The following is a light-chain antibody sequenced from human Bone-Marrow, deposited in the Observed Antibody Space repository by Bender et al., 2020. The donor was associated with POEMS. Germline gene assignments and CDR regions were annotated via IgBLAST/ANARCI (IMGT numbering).Light chain of an antibody. Sequence: SYVLTQPPSVSVAPGQTARITCGGTNIGTTSVHWYQQRPGQAPVLVIYDDSDRPSGIPERFSGSNSGNTATLTISRVEAGDEADYYCQVWDSTSDLVVFGGGTKLTVL. V-gene: IGLV3-21*02. CDR3: QVWDSTSDLVV. CDR1: NIGTTS. CDR2: DDS. J-gene: IGLJ2*01.